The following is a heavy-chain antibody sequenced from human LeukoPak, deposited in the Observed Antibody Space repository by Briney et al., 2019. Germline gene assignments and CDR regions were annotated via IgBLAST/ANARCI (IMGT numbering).Heavy chain of an antibody. D-gene: IGHD5/OR15-5a*01. J-gene: IGHJ4*02. CDR1: GFTFNTYW. Sequence: GGSLRLSCAASGFTFNTYWMNWVRQAPGKGLEWVANIKQDGTEKYYVDSVKGRFTISRDSAKNSLYLQMNSLRAEDTAVYYCAREWVSTDYWGQGTLVTVSS. CDR3: AREWVSTDY. CDR2: IKQDGTEK. V-gene: IGHV3-7*01.